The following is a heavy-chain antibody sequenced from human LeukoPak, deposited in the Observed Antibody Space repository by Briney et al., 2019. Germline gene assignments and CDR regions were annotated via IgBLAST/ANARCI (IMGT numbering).Heavy chain of an antibody. CDR2: ISGSGGST. Sequence: GGSLRLSCAASGFTFSSYAMSWVRQAPGKGLEWVSAISGSGGSTYYADSVKGRFTIPRDNSKNTLYLQMNSLRAEDTAVYYCAKDRKGSSFPYYYYGMDVWGQGTTVTVSS. J-gene: IGHJ6*02. D-gene: IGHD6-6*01. V-gene: IGHV3-23*01. CDR3: AKDRKGSSFPYYYYGMDV. CDR1: GFTFSSYA.